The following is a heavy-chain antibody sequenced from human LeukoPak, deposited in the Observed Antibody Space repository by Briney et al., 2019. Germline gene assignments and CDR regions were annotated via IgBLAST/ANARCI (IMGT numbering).Heavy chain of an antibody. CDR1: GGSFSGYY. V-gene: IGHV4-34*01. CDR3: ARATSLLPYYYDSGALKVA. D-gene: IGHD3-22*01. Sequence: SETLSLTCAVYGGSFSGYYWSWIRQPPGKGLEWIGETNHSGSTNYNPSLKSRVTISVDTSKNQFSLKLSSVTAADTAVYYCARATSLLPYYYDSGALKVAWGQGTLVTVSS. J-gene: IGHJ5*02. CDR2: TNHSGST.